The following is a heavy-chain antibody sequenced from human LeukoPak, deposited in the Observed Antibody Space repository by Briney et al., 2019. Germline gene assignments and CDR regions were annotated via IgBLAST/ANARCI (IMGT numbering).Heavy chain of an antibody. CDR2: INPNSGGT. CDR1: GYTFTGYY. D-gene: IGHD2-2*02. CDR3: ARGRHALSGLDLVPAAIPDP. Sequence: ASVKVSCKASGYTFTGYYMHWVRPAPGQGLEWMGWINPNSGGTNYGQKFQGRVTMTRDTSISTAYMELSRLRSDDTAVYYCARGRHALSGLDLVPAAIPDPWGQGTLVTVSS. J-gene: IGHJ5*02. V-gene: IGHV1-2*02.